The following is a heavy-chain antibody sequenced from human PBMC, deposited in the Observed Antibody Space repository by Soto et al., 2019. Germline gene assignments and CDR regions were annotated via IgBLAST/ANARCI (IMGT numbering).Heavy chain of an antibody. J-gene: IGHJ3*02. D-gene: IGHD2-2*01. CDR2: INPSGGST. V-gene: IGHV1-46*04. Sequence: GASVKVSCKASGYTFTSYYIHWVRQAPGQGLEWMGIINPSGGSTYHADSVKGRFTISRDNPKNTLYLQMGSLRTEDMAVYYCARSVAVNAAFDIWGQGTMVTVSS. CDR3: ARSVAVNAAFDI. CDR1: GYTFTSYY.